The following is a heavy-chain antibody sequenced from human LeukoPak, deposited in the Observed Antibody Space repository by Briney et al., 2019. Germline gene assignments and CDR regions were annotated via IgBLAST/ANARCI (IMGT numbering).Heavy chain of an antibody. CDR2: ISRSGDST. CDR1: GFTFSSYD. V-gene: IGHV3-23*01. Sequence: GGSLRLSCAASGFTFSSYDMSWVRQAPGKGLEWVSAISRSGDSTYYVDSVRGRFTISRDNSKNTLYLQMNSLRAEDTAVYYCALYCSGGRCYPIGGAFDIWGRGTMVTVSS. J-gene: IGHJ3*02. D-gene: IGHD2-15*01. CDR3: ALYCSGGRCYPIGGAFDI.